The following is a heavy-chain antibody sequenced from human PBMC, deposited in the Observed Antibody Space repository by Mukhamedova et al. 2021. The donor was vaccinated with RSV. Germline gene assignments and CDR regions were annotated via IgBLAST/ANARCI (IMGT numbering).Heavy chain of an antibody. J-gene: IGHJ6*03. CDR3: ARDPIVVVPATIGYMDV. CDR2: QSTWGSYI. D-gene: IGHD2-2*01. Sequence: VSTQSTWGSYIYFADSVKGRFTISRDNAKNSLYLQMNSLGAEDTAVYYCARDPIVVVPATIGYMDVWGKGTTVTVSS. V-gene: IGHV3-21*01.